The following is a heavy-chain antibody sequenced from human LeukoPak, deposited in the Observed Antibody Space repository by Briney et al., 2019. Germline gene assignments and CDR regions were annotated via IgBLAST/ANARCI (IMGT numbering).Heavy chain of an antibody. CDR3: ACKVGITIFGVVIDNYGMDV. CDR1: GFTFSSYG. D-gene: IGHD3-3*01. Sequence: SGGSLRLSCAASGFTFSSYGMHWVRQAPGKGLEWVAVISYDGSNKYYADSVKGRFTISRDNSKNTLYLQMNSLRAEDTAVYYCACKVGITIFGVVIDNYGMDVWGQGTTVTVSS. V-gene: IGHV3-30*03. J-gene: IGHJ6*02. CDR2: ISYDGSNK.